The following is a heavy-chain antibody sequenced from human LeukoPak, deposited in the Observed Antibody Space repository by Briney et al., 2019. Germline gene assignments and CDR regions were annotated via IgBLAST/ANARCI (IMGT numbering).Heavy chain of an antibody. CDR2: IPPNRGGT. CDR1: GYSFTGHY. CDR3: ARIAVAGTSREDWFDP. V-gene: IGHV1-2*02. J-gene: IGHJ5*02. D-gene: IGHD6-19*01. Sequence: WASVKVSCKASGYSFTGHYIHWVRQAPGQGLEWMGWIPPNRGGTNNAQKFQGRVTLTSDSSISTAYMELSSLTSDDTAVYYCARIAVAGTSREDWFDPWGQGTLVTVSS.